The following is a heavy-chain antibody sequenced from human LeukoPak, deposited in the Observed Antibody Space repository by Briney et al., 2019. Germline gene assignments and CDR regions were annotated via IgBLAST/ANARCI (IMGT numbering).Heavy chain of an antibody. J-gene: IGHJ4*02. V-gene: IGHV3-23*01. CDR3: ARARYCTSTSCYIDY. Sequence: GGSLRLSCAAPGFNFRSYAMSSAGQSPGKGLEWVERFRGSASRTSYADSVKGRFSISRDNSKDTLYLQMISLRAEDTALYSCARARYCTSTSCYIDYWGQGTLVTVSS. CDR1: GFNFRSYA. CDR2: FRGSASRT. D-gene: IGHD2-2*02.